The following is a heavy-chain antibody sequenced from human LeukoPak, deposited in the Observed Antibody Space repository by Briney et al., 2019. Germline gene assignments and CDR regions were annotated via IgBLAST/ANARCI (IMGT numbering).Heavy chain of an antibody. CDR3: ARVGPWCFDL. CDR2: IDYSGST. CDR1: GGSISTYY. V-gene: IGHV4-59*01. Sequence: PSETLSLTCSVSGGSISTYYWSWIRQPPGKGLEWIGYIDYSGSTNYNPSLKSRVSMSVDTSKKQFSLKLSSVTAADTAVYYCARVGPWCFDLWGRGALVIVSS. J-gene: IGHJ2*01.